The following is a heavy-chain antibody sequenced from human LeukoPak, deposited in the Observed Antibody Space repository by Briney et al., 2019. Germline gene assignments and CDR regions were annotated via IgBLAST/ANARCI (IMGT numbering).Heavy chain of an antibody. Sequence: SETLSLTCAVYGGSFSGYYWSWIRQPPGKGLGWIGEINHSGSTNYNPSLKSRVTISVDTSKNQFSLKLSSVTAADTAVYYCARVPAVTIHFDYWGQGTLVTVSS. CDR2: INHSGST. V-gene: IGHV4-34*01. J-gene: IGHJ4*02. CDR3: ARVPAVTIHFDY. D-gene: IGHD4-17*01. CDR1: GGSFSGYY.